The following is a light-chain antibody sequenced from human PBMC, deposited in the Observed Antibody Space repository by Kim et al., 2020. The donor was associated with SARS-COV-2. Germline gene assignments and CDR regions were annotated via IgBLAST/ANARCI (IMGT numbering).Light chain of an antibody. CDR1: ALPKKY. V-gene: IGLV3-10*01. CDR2: EDS. CDR3: YSTDSSGNHRV. J-gene: IGLJ2*01. Sequence: PGQTARITCSGDALPKKYAYWYKQKSGQAPVLVIYEDSKRPSGIPERFSGSSSGTMATLTISGAQVEDEADYYCYSTDSSGNHRVFGGGTQLTVL.